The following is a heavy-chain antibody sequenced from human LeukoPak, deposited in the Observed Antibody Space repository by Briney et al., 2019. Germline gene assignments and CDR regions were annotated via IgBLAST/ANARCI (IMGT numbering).Heavy chain of an antibody. CDR3: ATSYDSSGNN. V-gene: IGHV3-11*04. Sequence: GGSLRLSCAASGFTFSDYYMSWIRQAPGKGLEWVSYISSSGSAIYYADSVKGRFTISRDNARNSLYLEMNNLRAEDTAIYYCATSYDSSGNNWGQGTLVTVSS. CDR2: ISSSGSAI. D-gene: IGHD3-22*01. CDR1: GFTFSDYY. J-gene: IGHJ4*02.